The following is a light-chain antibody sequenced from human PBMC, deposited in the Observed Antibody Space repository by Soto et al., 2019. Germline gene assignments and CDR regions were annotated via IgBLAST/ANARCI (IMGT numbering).Light chain of an antibody. J-gene: IGKJ5*01. V-gene: IGKV3-11*01. CDR3: QQRSHWPPIT. CDR1: QSISTY. Sequence: EILLTQSPPTLSLSPGESATLPCWASQSISTYLGWYQQKPCQAPSLLIYDASNRATGIPARFSGSGSGTDFTPTISSLEPDDSAIYYCQQRSHWPPITFGQGTRLEIK. CDR2: DAS.